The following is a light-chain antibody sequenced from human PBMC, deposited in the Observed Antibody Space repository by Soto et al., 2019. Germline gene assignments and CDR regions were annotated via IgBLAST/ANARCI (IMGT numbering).Light chain of an antibody. CDR1: QSISDW. V-gene: IGKV1-5*03. CDR3: QQYNSYSHT. CDR2: KAS. J-gene: IGKJ2*01. Sequence: DIQMTQSPSTLSASVGDRVTITCRASQSISDWLAWYQQKPGKAPKLLIYKASSLESGVPSRFSGSRSGTEFTLTISSLQPDDFATYYCQQYNSYSHTFGQGTKLEIK.